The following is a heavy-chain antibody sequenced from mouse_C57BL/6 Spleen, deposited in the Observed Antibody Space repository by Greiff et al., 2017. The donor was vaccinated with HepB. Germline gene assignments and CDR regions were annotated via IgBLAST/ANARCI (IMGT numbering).Heavy chain of an antibody. Sequence: QVQLQQSGPELVKPGASVKISCKASGYAFSSSWMNWVKQRPGKGLEWIGRIYPGDGDTNYNGKFKGKATLTADKSSSTAYMQLSSLTSEDSAVYFCARGRTAWFAYWGQGTLVTVSA. D-gene: IGHD3-3*01. J-gene: IGHJ3*01. CDR2: IYPGDGDT. V-gene: IGHV1-82*01. CDR3: ARGRTAWFAY. CDR1: GYAFSSSW.